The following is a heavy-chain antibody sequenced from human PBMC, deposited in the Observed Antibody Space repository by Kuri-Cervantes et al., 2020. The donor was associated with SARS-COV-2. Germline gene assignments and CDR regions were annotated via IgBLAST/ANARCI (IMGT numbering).Heavy chain of an antibody. D-gene: IGHD3-10*01. J-gene: IGHJ5*02. CDR2: ISSSGDII. Sequence: GESLKISCAASGFTFSDSYISWIRQAPGKGLEWVSYISSSGDIIYYADSVKGRFTISRDNARKSLYLQMNSLRAEDTAVYYCAREPGGWFDPWGQGTLVTVSS. V-gene: IGHV3-11*04. CDR3: AREPGGWFDP. CDR1: GFTFSDSY.